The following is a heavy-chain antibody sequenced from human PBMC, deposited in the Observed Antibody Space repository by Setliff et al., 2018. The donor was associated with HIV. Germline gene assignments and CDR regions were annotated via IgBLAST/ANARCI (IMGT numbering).Heavy chain of an antibody. J-gene: IGHJ6*03. CDR1: GYSFTAYG. CDR2: INPSGGST. CDR3: ARAAPDYGTLYYMDV. D-gene: IGHD4-17*01. V-gene: IGHV1-46*01. Sequence: GASVKVSCKASGYSFTAYGISWVRQAPGQGFEWMGVINPSGGSTDYAQRFQGRVTMTRDTSATTVYMELSSLRSEDTALYYCARAAPDYGTLYYMDVWGTGTTVTVSS.